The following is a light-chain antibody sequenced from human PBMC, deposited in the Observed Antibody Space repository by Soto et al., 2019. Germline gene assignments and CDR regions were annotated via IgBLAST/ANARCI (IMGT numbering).Light chain of an antibody. Sequence: QSALTQPASVSGSPGQSITISCTGSNNDVGAYNYVSWYQQHPGKAPKLIIYEVNNQPSGVSHRFSGSKSGNTASLTISGLQADDEADYYCASYPISSTRVFGGGTKLTVL. CDR3: ASYPISSTRV. V-gene: IGLV2-14*01. CDR1: NNDVGAYNY. J-gene: IGLJ3*02. CDR2: EVN.